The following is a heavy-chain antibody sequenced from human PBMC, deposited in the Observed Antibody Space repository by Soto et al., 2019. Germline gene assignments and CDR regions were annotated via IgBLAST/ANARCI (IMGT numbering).Heavy chain of an antibody. CDR1: GFTFSSYA. J-gene: IGHJ3*02. CDR3: AKGDCSGGSCYGERAFDI. D-gene: IGHD2-15*01. Sequence: EVQLLESGGGLVQPGGSLRLSCAASGFTFSSYAMSWVRQAPGKGLEWVSAISGSGGSTYYADSVKGRFTISRDNSKNTLYLQMNSLRAEDTAVYYCAKGDCSGGSCYGERAFDIWGQGTMVTVSS. V-gene: IGHV3-23*01. CDR2: ISGSGGST.